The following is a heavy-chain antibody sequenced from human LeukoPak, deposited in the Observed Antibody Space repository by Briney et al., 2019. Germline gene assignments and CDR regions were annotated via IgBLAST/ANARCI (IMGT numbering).Heavy chain of an antibody. CDR3: AKDISAGGEAAFDP. CDR1: GFTFDDYA. D-gene: IGHD3-16*01. Sequence: GGSLRLSCAASGFTFDDYAMHWVRQAPGTGLEWVSGISWNSGSIGYADSVKGRFTISRDNAKNSLYLQMNSLRAEDTALYYCAKDISAGGEAAFDPWGQGTLVTISS. V-gene: IGHV3-9*01. CDR2: ISWNSGSI. J-gene: IGHJ5*02.